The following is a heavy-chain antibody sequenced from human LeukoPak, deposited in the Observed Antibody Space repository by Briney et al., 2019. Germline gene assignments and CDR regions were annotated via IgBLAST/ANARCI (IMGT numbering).Heavy chain of an antibody. CDR2: IKQDGSET. CDR1: RFTLSNYW. Sequence: GGSLRLSCAASRFTLSNYWISCVRQAPGKGLEWVANIKQDGSETYYVDSVKGRFTISRDNANNSLSLQMNSLRAEDTAVYYCARQRGSGCLDYWGQGTLVTVSS. CDR3: ARQRGSGCLDY. D-gene: IGHD6-19*01. J-gene: IGHJ4*02. V-gene: IGHV3-7*01.